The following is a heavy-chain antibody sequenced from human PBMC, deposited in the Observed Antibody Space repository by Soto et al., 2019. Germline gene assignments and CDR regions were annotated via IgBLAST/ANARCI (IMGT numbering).Heavy chain of an antibody. V-gene: IGHV1-69*01. CDR2: IIPIFGTA. CDR3: ARVIVTAIPGYYYGMDV. Sequence: QVQLVQSGAEVKKPGSSVKVSRKASGGTFSSYAISWVRQAPGQGLEWMGGIIPIFGTANYAQKFQGRVTITADESTSTAYMELSSLRSEDTAVYYCARVIVTAIPGYYYGMDVWGQGTTVTVSS. J-gene: IGHJ6*02. CDR1: GGTFSSYA. D-gene: IGHD2-21*02.